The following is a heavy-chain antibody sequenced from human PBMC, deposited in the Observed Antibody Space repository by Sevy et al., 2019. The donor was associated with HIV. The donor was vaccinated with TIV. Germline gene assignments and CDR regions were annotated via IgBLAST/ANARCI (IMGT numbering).Heavy chain of an antibody. D-gene: IGHD3-10*01. CDR2: IKQDESER. J-gene: IGHJ4*02. Sequence: GGSLRLSCAASGFSISNYWMHWVRQAPGKGLEWVANIKQDESERYYVASVKGRFTISRDNAKNSVYLEMNSLRPDDTAIYYCAKGNSGSFDYWGQGTLVTVSS. V-gene: IGHV3-7*01. CDR3: AKGNSGSFDY. CDR1: GFSISNYW.